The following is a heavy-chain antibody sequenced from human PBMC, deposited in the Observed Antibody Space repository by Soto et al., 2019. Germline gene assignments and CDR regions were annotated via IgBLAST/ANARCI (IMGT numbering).Heavy chain of an antibody. D-gene: IGHD3-10*01. Sequence: ASVKVSCKASGYTFTSYDINWVRQATGQGLEWMGWMNPNSGNTGYAQKFQGRVTMTRNTSISTAYMELSSLRSEDTAVYYCARRVVLLWFGELMGWFDPWGQGTLVTVSS. CDR3: ARRVVLLWFGELMGWFDP. CDR1: GYTFTSYD. CDR2: MNPNSGNT. V-gene: IGHV1-8*01. J-gene: IGHJ5*02.